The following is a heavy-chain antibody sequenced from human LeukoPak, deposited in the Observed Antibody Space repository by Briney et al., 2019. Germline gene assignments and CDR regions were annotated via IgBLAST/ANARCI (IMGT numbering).Heavy chain of an antibody. J-gene: IGHJ3*02. CDR3: ARLYYYDSSGYSAFDI. CDR1: GGSISSSSYY. D-gene: IGHD3-22*01. Sequence: KPSETVSLTCTVSGGSISSSSYYWGWIRQPPGKGLEWIGSIYYSGSTYYNPSLKSRVTISVDTSKNQFSLKLSSVTAADTAVYYCARLYYYDSSGYSAFDIWGQGTMVTVSS. CDR2: IYYSGST. V-gene: IGHV4-39*01.